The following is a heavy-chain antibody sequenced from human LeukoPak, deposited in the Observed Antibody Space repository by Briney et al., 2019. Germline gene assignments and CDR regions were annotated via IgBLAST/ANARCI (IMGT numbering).Heavy chain of an antibody. Sequence: SETLSLTCTVSGGSISSGDYYWSWIRQPPGKGLEWIGYIYYGGSTYYNPSLKSRLAISGDTSKNQFSLKLNSVTAADTAVYYCARGGSRTVIDYWGQGTLVTVPS. CDR2: IYYGGST. D-gene: IGHD1-14*01. J-gene: IGHJ4*02. V-gene: IGHV4-30-4*02. CDR3: ARGGSRTVIDY. CDR1: GGSISSGDYY.